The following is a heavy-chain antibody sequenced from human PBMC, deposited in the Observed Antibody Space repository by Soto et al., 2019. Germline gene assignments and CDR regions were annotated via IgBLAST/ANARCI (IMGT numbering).Heavy chain of an antibody. CDR1: GFTFSSYA. D-gene: IGHD3-3*01. CDR3: ARDWQGITNFAVV. V-gene: IGHV3-30-3*01. J-gene: IGHJ4*02. Sequence: QVQLVESGGGVVQPGRSLRLSCAASGFTFSSYAMHWVRQAPGKGLEWVAVISYDGSNKYYADSVKGRFTIYRDNSKNTLYLKMNSLRAENTAVYYCARDWQGITNFAVVRGQGTLVTVSS. CDR2: ISYDGSNK.